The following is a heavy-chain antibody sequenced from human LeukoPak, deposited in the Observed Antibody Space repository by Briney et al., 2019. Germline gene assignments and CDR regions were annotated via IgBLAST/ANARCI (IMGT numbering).Heavy chain of an antibody. CDR3: AKGLVEMATIGLWDY. V-gene: IGHV3-43*01. J-gene: IGHJ4*02. CDR1: GFTFDDCT. Sequence: PGGSLRLSCAASGFTFDDCTMHWVRQAPGKGLEWVSLISWDGGSTYYADSVKGRFTISRDNSKNSLYLQMNSLRTEDTALYYCAKGLVEMATIGLWDYWGQGTLVTVSS. CDR2: ISWDGGST. D-gene: IGHD5-24*01.